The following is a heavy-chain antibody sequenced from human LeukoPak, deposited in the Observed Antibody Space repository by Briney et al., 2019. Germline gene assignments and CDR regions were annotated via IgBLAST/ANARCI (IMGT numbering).Heavy chain of an antibody. CDR2: MNPNSGDT. D-gene: IGHD6-13*01. V-gene: IGHV1-8*01. Sequence: ASVKVSCKASGYTFTSYDINWVRQVTGQGLEWMGWMNPNSGDTGYPQKFQGRVTITADKSTSTAYMELSSLRSEDTAVYYCARLYRGMGQQLVPHYFDYWGQGTLVTVSS. CDR3: ARLYRGMGQQLVPHYFDY. J-gene: IGHJ4*02. CDR1: GYTFTSYD.